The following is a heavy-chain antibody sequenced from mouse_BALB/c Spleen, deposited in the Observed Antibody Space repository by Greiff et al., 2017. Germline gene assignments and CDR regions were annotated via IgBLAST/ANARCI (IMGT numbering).Heavy chain of an antibody. Sequence: VQGVESGAELMKPGASVKISCKATGYTFSSYWIEWVKQRPGHGLEWIGEILPGSGSTNYNEKFKGKATFTADTSSNTAYMQLSSLTSEDSAVYYCARKRAYYGNYDWGQGTTRTGSS. CDR2: ILPGSGST. CDR3: ARKRAYYGNYD. V-gene: IGHV1-9*01. J-gene: IGHJ2*01. D-gene: IGHD2-10*01. CDR1: GYTFSSYW.